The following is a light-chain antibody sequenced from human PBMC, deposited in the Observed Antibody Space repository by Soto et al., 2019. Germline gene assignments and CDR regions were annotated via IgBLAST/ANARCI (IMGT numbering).Light chain of an antibody. CDR1: SSDIGSYDL. CDR2: EVN. Sequence: QSALTQPASVSGSPGQSITISCTGTSSDIGSYDLVSWYQQHPGNAPRLIIYEVNKRPSGVSNRFSGSKSGNTASLTVSGLQAEDGAEYYCCSSATSTLFGGGTKLTVL. V-gene: IGLV2-23*02. CDR3: CSSATSTL. J-gene: IGLJ2*01.